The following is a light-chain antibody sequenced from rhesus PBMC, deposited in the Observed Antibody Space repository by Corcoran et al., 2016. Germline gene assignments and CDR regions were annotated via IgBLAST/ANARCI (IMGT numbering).Light chain of an antibody. V-gene: IGLV2-23*01. CDR1: SSDRGGYNY. Sequence: AALTQPPSVSGSPGQSVTISCTGTSSDRGGYNYVSWYRLYPGKAPKLIIYNVIKRPSGVSDRFSGSKSGNTASLTISGLQAEDEADYYCYSYAGSKDVFGSGTKLTVL. CDR2: NVI. J-gene: IGLJ6*01. CDR3: YSYAGSKDV.